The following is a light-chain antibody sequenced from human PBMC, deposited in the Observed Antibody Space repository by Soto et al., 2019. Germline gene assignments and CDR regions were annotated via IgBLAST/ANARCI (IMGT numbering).Light chain of an antibody. Sequence: DIVMTQTPLSLTVTPGEPASISCRSSQSLLDSDDGNTYLDWYLQKPGQSPQLLIYTVSYRASGVPDRFSGSGSGTDFTLKISRVEAEDVGVYYCMQRIEFPLTFGGGHKVEIK. CDR3: MQRIEFPLT. J-gene: IGKJ4*01. CDR1: QSLLDSDDGNTY. CDR2: TVS. V-gene: IGKV2-40*01.